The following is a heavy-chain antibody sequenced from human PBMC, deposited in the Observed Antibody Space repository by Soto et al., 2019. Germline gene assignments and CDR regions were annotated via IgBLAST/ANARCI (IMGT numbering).Heavy chain of an antibody. J-gene: IGHJ6*02. Sequence: ASVKVSCKASGYTFTSYGISWVRQAPGQGLEWMGWISGYNGNTNYEQKFQDRVTMTTDTTTNTAYMELRSLRSDDTAVYYCAREGPRPYYYCGMDVWAQGTTVPVSS. V-gene: IGHV1-18*01. CDR1: GYTFTSYG. CDR2: ISGYNGNT. CDR3: AREGPRPYYYCGMDV.